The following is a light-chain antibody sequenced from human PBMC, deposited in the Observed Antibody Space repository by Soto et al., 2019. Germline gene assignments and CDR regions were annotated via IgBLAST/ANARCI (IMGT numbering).Light chain of an antibody. J-gene: IGKJ1*01. CDR2: GAS. Sequence: EIVITQSPATLSVSPGERATLSCRASQSVSSNLAWYQQKPGQAPRLLIYGASTRATGIPARFSGSGSGTEFTLTISSLXSEDFAVYHRQQYNNWPPWTFGQGTKVDIK. CDR1: QSVSSN. V-gene: IGKV3-15*01. CDR3: QQYNNWPPWT.